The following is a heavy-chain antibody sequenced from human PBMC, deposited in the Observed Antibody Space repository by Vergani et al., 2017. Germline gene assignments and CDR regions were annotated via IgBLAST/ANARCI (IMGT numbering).Heavy chain of an antibody. V-gene: IGHV4-59*01. CDR1: GGSISSYY. D-gene: IGHD3-3*01. CDR2: IYYSGST. Sequence: QVQLQESGPGLVKPSQTLSLTCTVSGGSISSYYWSWIRQPPGKGLEWIGYIYYSGSTNYNTSLKSRVTISVDTSKNQFSLKLSSVTAADTAVYYCARATPIQDGFDIWGQGTMVTVSS. CDR3: ARATPIQDGFDI. J-gene: IGHJ3*02.